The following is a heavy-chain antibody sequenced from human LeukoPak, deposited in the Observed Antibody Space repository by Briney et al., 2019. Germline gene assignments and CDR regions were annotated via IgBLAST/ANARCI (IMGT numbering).Heavy chain of an antibody. CDR3: ARDDSSGHHMYNWFDP. CDR1: GDSIRDYY. V-gene: IGHV4-4*07. CDR2: IYTSGST. J-gene: IGHJ5*02. Sequence: PSETLSLTCTVSGDSIRDYYWSWIRQPAGKGLEWIGRIYTSGSTNYNPSLKSRVTMSVDTSKNQFSLKLSSVTAADTAVYYCARDDSSGHHMYNWFDPWGQGTLVTVSS. D-gene: IGHD3-22*01.